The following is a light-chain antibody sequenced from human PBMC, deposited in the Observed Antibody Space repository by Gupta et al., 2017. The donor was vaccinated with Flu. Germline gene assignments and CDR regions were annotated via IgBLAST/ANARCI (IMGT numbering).Light chain of an antibody. CDR2: AAS. CDR1: ENVNKF. V-gene: IGKV1-39*01. CDR3: QQSYSVPYT. J-gene: IGKJ4*01. Sequence: DIQMTQFPSSLSASVGDRVTITCRTSENVNKFLNWYQHKPGKAPKLLIHAASTWQSGVPSRFIGSGSVTEFTLTIISLQPEDFATYFCQQSYSVPYTFGGGTKVDI.